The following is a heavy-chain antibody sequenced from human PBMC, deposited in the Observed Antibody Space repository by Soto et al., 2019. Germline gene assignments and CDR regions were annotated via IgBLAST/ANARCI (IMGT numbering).Heavy chain of an antibody. V-gene: IGHV3-23*01. CDR1: GFTFITYA. CDR3: AKDRNYPRDQFHY. J-gene: IGHJ4*02. CDR2: ISANGQGI. Sequence: GGSLRLSCAASGFTFITYALSWVRQAPGKGLEWVSAISANGQGIYYADSVRGRFTISRDNSKNTIFLHMDSLRAEDTAVYYCAKDRNYPRDQFHYWGQGTLVTVS. D-gene: IGHD1-7*01.